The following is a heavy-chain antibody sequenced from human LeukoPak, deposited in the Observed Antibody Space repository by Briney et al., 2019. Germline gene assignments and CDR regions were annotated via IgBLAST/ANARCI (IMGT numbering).Heavy chain of an antibody. D-gene: IGHD5-12*01. Sequence: PGGSLRLSCAASGFTFSNYAMSWVRQAPGKGLEWVSAITGSGGNTYYADSVKGRFTISRDNSENTLYLQMNSLRAEDTAVYYCAKEERMYIGRIVATTSMFDHWGQGTLVTVSS. J-gene: IGHJ4*02. V-gene: IGHV3-23*01. CDR1: GFTFSNYA. CDR2: ITGSGGNT. CDR3: AKEERMYIGRIVATTSMFDH.